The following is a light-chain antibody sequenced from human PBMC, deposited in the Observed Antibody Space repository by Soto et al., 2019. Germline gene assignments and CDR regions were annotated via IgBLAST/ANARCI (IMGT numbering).Light chain of an antibody. CDR2: EVS. V-gene: IGLV2-18*02. Sequence: QSVLTQPPSVSGSPGQSVTISCTGSSSDVGSYNRVSWYQQTPGTAPKLIIFEVSNRPSGVPDRFSASKSGNTAFLTISGLQAEDEAEYYCTSWASSNTFYVFGTGTKVTVL. CDR3: TSWASSNTFYV. CDR1: SSDVGSYNR. J-gene: IGLJ1*01.